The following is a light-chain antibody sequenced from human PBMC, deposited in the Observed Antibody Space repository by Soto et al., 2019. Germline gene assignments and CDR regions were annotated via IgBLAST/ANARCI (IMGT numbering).Light chain of an antibody. CDR1: SSDVGGYKY. CDR2: EVS. J-gene: IGLJ2*01. V-gene: IGLV2-14*01. Sequence: QSVLTQPASVSGSPGQSITISCTGSSSDVGGYKYVSWYQQYPGKAPKLMIYEVSNRPSGVSNRFSGSKSGNTASLTISGLQAEDEADYYCSSYTSSRIAVFGGGTKLTVL. CDR3: SSYTSSRIAV.